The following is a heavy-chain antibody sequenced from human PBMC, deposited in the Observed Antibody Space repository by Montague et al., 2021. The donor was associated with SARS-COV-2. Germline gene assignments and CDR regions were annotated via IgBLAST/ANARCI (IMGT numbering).Heavy chain of an antibody. CDR1: GFTFSSYA. D-gene: IGHD3-22*01. J-gene: IGHJ6*02. Sequence: SLRLSCAASGFTFSSYAMHWVRQAPGKGLEWVAVISYDGSNKYYADSVKGRFTISRDNAKNTLYLQMNSLRPEDTAVYYCASVIVVGYCGMGLWGQGTTVTVSS. V-gene: IGHV3-30-3*01. CDR3: ASVIVVGYCGMGL. CDR2: ISYDGSNK.